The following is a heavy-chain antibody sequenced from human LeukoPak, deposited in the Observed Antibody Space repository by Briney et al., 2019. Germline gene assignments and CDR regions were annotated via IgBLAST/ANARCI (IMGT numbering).Heavy chain of an antibody. Sequence: GGSLRLTCTASGFTFSTFWMSWVRQAPGKGLEWVANIKQDGSEKYYVDSVKGRSTISRDNAKKSLYLQMNSLRVEDTAVYYCARDLFSYGRGFDYWGQGTLVSLSS. V-gene: IGHV3-7*01. D-gene: IGHD5-18*01. CDR1: GFTFSTFW. J-gene: IGHJ4*02. CDR3: ARDLFSYGRGFDY. CDR2: IKQDGSEK.